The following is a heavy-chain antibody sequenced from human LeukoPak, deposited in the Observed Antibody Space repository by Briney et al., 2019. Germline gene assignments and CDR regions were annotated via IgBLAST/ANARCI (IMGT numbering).Heavy chain of an antibody. CDR3: ARGQGGSYYYFDY. J-gene: IGHJ4*02. CDR2: IIPSGGST. Sequence: ASVKVSCKASGYTFISYYMYWVRQAPGQGLEWMGIIIPSGGSTNYAQNFQGRVTMTRDTSTSAVYMELSSLRYDDTAVYYCARGQGGSYYYFDYWGQGTLVTVSS. CDR1: GYTFISYY. D-gene: IGHD1-26*01. V-gene: IGHV1-46*01.